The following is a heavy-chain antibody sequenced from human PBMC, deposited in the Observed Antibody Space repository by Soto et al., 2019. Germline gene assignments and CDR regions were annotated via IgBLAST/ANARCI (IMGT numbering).Heavy chain of an antibody. J-gene: IGHJ6*02. V-gene: IGHV1-24*01. Sequence: ASVKVSCKVSGYTLTELSMHWVRQAPGKGLEWMGGFDPDDGETIYAQKFQGRVTITADESTSTAYMELSSLRSEDTAVYYCASAKTRDYYYGMDVWGQGTTVTVSS. CDR1: GYTLTELS. CDR3: ASAKTRDYYYGMDV. D-gene: IGHD1-1*01. CDR2: FDPDDGET.